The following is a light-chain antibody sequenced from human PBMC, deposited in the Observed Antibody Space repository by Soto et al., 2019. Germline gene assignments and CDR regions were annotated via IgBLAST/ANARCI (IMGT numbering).Light chain of an antibody. CDR3: QQRSNWPPYT. CDR1: LSLSSY. Sequence: EIVLTQSPATLSLSPGERATLSCRASLSLSSYLAWYQQKPGQAPRLLIYDASNRATGIPARFSGSGSGTDFTLTISSLEPEDFAVYYCQQRSNWPPYTFGQGTKLEIK. J-gene: IGKJ2*01. CDR2: DAS. V-gene: IGKV3-11*01.